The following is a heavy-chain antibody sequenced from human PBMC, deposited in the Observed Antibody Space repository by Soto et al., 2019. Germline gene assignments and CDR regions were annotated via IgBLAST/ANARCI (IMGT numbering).Heavy chain of an antibody. D-gene: IGHD2-2*01. CDR1: GFTFSNAW. CDR3: TTPPAGVVVVPAAPDY. J-gene: IGHJ4*02. V-gene: IGHV3-15*01. Sequence: EVQLVESGGGLVKPGGSLRLSCAASGFTFSNAWMSWFRQAQGKGLEWVGRIKSKTDGGTTDYAAPVKGRFTISRDDSKNTLYLQMNSLKTEDTAVYYCTTPPAGVVVVPAAPDYWGQGTLVTVSS. CDR2: IKSKTDGGTT.